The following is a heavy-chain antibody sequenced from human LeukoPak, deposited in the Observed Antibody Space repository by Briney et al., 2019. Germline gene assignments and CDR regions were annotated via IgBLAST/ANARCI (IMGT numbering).Heavy chain of an antibody. CDR1: GGSISSYY. CDR2: IYTSGST. CDR3: ARSDIAYYYDSSGYAFDI. Sequence: SETLSLTCTVPGGSISSYYWSWIRQPAGKGPEWIGRIYTSGSTNYNPSLKSRVTMSVDTSKNQFSLKLSSVTAADTAVYYCARSDIAYYYDSSGYAFDIWGQGTMVTVSS. V-gene: IGHV4-4*07. D-gene: IGHD3-22*01. J-gene: IGHJ3*02.